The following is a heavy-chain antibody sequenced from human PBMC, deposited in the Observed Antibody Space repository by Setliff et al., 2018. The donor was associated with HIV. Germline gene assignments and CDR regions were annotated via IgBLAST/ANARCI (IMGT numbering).Heavy chain of an antibody. J-gene: IGHJ5*02. D-gene: IGHD2-15*01. V-gene: IGHV1-3*04. CDR2: INTGNGNT. Sequence: GASVKVSCKAPGYTFTSYYMHWVRQAPGQGLEWMGWINTGNGNTKYSQEFQGRVTITRDTSATTAYMELSSLTSEDTAVYYCARDGCSGQRCYLFNWFDPWGQGTLVTVSS. CDR1: GYTFTSYY. CDR3: ARDGCSGQRCYLFNWFDP.